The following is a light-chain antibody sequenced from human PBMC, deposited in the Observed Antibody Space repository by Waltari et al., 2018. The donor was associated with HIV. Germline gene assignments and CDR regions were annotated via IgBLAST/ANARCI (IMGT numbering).Light chain of an antibody. CDR2: GAT. CDR1: QSVPASTS. J-gene: IGKJ1*01. V-gene: IGKV3-20*01. Sequence: EIVLTQSPGTLSLSPGDRATLSCRASQSVPASTSLAWYQQRPGQAPRLLIYGATSRATGIPDRFSGSGSGTDFSLSISRLEPEDFALYYCQQYGISPWTFGQGTKVEIK. CDR3: QQYGISPWT.